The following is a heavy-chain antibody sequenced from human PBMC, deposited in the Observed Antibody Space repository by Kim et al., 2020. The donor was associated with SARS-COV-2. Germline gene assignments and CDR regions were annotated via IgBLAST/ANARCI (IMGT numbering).Heavy chain of an antibody. CDR2: ISSSSSTI. CDR3: ARSEYYYDSSGYSQKFRPNAFDI. CDR1: GFTFSSYS. V-gene: IGHV3-48*02. D-gene: IGHD3-22*01. J-gene: IGHJ3*02. Sequence: GGSLRLSCAASGFTFSSYSMNWVRQAPGKGLEWVSYISSSSSTIYYADSVKGRFTISRDNAKNSLYLQMNSLRDEDTAVYYCARSEYYYDSSGYSQKFRPNAFDIWGQGTMVTVSS.